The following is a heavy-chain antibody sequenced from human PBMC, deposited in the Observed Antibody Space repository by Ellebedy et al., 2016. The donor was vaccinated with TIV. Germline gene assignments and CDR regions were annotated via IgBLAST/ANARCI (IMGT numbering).Heavy chain of an antibody. V-gene: IGHV1-2*04. CDR1: GYTFTGYY. CDR2: INPNSGGT. J-gene: IGHJ4*02. D-gene: IGHD6-19*01. Sequence: ASVKVSCKASGYTFTGYYMHWVRQAPGQGLEWMGWINPNSGGTNYAQKFQGWVTMTRDTSISTAYMELSRLRSDDTAVYYCARGRTLLSGWYDYWGQGTLVTVSS. CDR3: ARGRTLLSGWYDY.